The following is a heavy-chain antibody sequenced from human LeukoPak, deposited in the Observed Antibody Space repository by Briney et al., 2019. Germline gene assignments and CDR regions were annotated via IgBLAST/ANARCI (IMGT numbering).Heavy chain of an antibody. CDR3: ARLGCTNGVCSYYYYYGMDV. Sequence: GESLKISCKGSGYSFTTYWITWVRQMPGQGLEWMGRIDPSDSNTNYSPSFQGHAIISADKSINTAYLQWSSLKASDTAMYYCARLGCTNGVCSYYYYYGMDVWGQGTTVTVSS. CDR1: GYSFTTYW. V-gene: IGHV5-10-1*01. D-gene: IGHD2-8*01. CDR2: IDPSDSNT. J-gene: IGHJ6*02.